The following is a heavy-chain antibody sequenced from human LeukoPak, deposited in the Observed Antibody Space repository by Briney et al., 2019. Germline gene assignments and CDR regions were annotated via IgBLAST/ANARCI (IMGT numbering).Heavy chain of an antibody. V-gene: IGHV5-10-1*01. D-gene: IGHD6-13*01. CDR2: IDPSDAYT. Sequence: GESLKISCKGSGYSFTSYWISWVRQMPGKGLEWMGRIDPSDAYTNYSPSFQGHVTISSDKSIKTAYLQWSSLKASDTAMYYCARHEGYSSSDEVYWGQGTLVTVSS. CDR3: ARHEGYSSSDEVY. J-gene: IGHJ4*02. CDR1: GYSFTSYW.